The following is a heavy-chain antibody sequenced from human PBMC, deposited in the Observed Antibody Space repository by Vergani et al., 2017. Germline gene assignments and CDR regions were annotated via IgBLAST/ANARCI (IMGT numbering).Heavy chain of an antibody. CDR2: INAGNGNT. V-gene: IGHV1-3*01. J-gene: IGHJ4*02. CDR1: GYTFTSYA. Sequence: QVQLVQSGAEVKKPGASVKVSCKASGYTFTSYAMHWVRQAPGQRLEWMGWINAGNGNTKYSQKFQGRVTITRDTSASTAYMELSSLRSEDTAVYYCARVRLLHYDSSCYYPADYFDYWGQGTLVTVSS. CDR3: ARVRLLHYDSSCYYPADYFDY. D-gene: IGHD3-22*01.